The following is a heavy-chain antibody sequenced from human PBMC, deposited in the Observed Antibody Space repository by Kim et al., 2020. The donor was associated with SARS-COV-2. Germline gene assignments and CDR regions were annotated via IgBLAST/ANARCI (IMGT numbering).Heavy chain of an antibody. V-gene: IGHV1-18*04. CDR1: GYTFTSYG. J-gene: IGHJ6*02. CDR3: ALHGGSPKYYYYYYGMDV. D-gene: IGHD4-17*01. CDR2: ISAYNGNT. Sequence: ASVKVSCKASGYTFTSYGISWVRQAPGQGLEWMGWISAYNGNTNYAQKLQGRVTMTTDTSTSTAYMELRSLRSDDTAVYYCALHGGSPKYYYYYYGMDVWGQGTTVTVSS.